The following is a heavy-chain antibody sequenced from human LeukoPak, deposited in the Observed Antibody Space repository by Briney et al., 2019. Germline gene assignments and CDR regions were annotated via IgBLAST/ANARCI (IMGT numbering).Heavy chain of an antibody. CDR3: ARDVGTVTDLGRFDP. D-gene: IGHD4-17*01. CDR2: IYYSGST. V-gene: IGHV4-31*03. Sequence: SETLSLTCTVSDGSISTGGYSWNWIRQHPGKGLEWIGYIYYSGSTYYSPSLKSRLTISVDTSKNQFSLKLSSVTAADTAVYYCARDVGTVTDLGRFDPWGQGTLVTVSA. CDR1: DGSISTGGYS. J-gene: IGHJ5*02.